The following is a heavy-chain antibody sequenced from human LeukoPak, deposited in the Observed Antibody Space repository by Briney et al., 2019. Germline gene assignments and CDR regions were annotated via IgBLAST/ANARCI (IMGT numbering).Heavy chain of an antibody. CDR1: GFTFSSYA. D-gene: IGHD2-15*01. J-gene: IGHJ6*03. CDR3: AKGGRSYYFYYMDV. Sequence: PGGSLRLSCAASGFTFSSYAMSWVRQAPGKGLEWVSGISGSGGSTYYADSVKGQFTISRDNSKNTLYLQMNSLRAEDTAVYYCAKGGRSYYFYYMDVWGKGTTVTVSS. CDR2: ISGSGGST. V-gene: IGHV3-23*01.